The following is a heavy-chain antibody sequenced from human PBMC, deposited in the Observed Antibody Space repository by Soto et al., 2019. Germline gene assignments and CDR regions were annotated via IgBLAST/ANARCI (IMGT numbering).Heavy chain of an antibody. CDR1: GGSISSGDYY. CDR2: IYYSGST. D-gene: IGHD2-15*01. CDR3: ARGGVVVAATSRTHHFDY. J-gene: IGHJ4*02. Sequence: SETLSLTCTVSGGSISSGDYYWSWIRQPPGKGLEWIGYIYYSGSTYYNPSLKSRVTISVDTSKNQFSLKLSSVTAADTAVYYCARGGVVVAATSRTHHFDYWGQGTLVTVSS. V-gene: IGHV4-30-4*01.